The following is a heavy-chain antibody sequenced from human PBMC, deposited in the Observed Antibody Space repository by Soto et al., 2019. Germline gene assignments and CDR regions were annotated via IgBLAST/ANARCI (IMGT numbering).Heavy chain of an antibody. CDR2: IIPIFGTA. CDR3: ARVCSGYDPREFDY. J-gene: IGHJ4*02. D-gene: IGHD5-12*01. Sequence: RASVKVSCKASGGTFSSYAISWVRQAPGQGLEWMGGIIPIFGTANYAQKFQGRVTITADESTSTAYMELSSLRSEDTAVYYCARVCSGYDPREFDYWGQGTLVTVSS. V-gene: IGHV1-69*13. CDR1: GGTFSSYA.